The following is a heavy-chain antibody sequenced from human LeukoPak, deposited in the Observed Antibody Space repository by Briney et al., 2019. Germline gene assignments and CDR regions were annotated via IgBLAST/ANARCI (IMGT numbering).Heavy chain of an antibody. CDR2: IYYSGST. CDR3: ARQKGAGREYYYYGRDV. J-gene: IGHJ6*04. Sequence: SETLSLTCTVSGGSISSYYWSWIRQPPGKGLEWIGYIYYSGSTNYNPSLKSRVTISVDTSRNQFSLKLSSVTAADTAVYYCARQKGAGREYYYYGRDVGGKGPRVPVP. V-gene: IGHV4-59*08. CDR1: GGSISSYY.